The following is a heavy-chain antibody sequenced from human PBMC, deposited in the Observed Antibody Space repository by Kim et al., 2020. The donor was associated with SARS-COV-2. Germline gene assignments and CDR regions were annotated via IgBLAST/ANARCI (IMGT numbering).Heavy chain of an antibody. D-gene: IGHD3-3*01. CDR1: GFSFSNYG. Sequence: GGSLRLSCAASGFSFSNYGMHWVRQAPGKGLEWVAVISYDGSIKYYADSVKGRLTISRDNSKNTLHLQWTGLRTEDTAVYYCAKGYHLENGLINWSNAF. CDR3: AKGYHLENGLINWSNAF. V-gene: IGHV3-30*18. J-gene: IGHJ3*01. CDR2: ISYDGSIK.